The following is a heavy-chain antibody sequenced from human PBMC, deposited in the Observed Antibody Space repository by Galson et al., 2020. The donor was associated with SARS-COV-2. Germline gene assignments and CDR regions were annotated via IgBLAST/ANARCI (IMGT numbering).Heavy chain of an antibody. J-gene: IGHJ4*02. CDR1: GGSFSGYY. CDR3: ARGSIRFLE. V-gene: IGHV4-34*01. Sequence: SQTLSLTCAVYGGSFSGYYWSWIRQPPGKGLEWIGEINHSGSTNYNPSLKSRVTISVDTSKNQFSLKLSSVTAADTAVYYCARGSIRFLEWSQGTPVTVSS. CDR2: INHSGST. D-gene: IGHD3-3*01.